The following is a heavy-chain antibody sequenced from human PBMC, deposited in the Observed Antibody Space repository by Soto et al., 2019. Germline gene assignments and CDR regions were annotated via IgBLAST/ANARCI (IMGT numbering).Heavy chain of an antibody. J-gene: IGHJ6*02. CDR2: IWYDGSNK. CDR3: ARNRGSPANDYYRIDV. CDR1: GFTFSDYY. D-gene: IGHD5-12*01. V-gene: IGHV3-33*08. Sequence: GGSLRLSCAASGFTFSDYYMIWIRQAPGKGLEWVAVIWYDGSNKYYADSVKGRFTISRDNSKNTLYLQMNSLRAEDTAVYYGARNRGSPANDYYRIDVWSQGSTVTDSS.